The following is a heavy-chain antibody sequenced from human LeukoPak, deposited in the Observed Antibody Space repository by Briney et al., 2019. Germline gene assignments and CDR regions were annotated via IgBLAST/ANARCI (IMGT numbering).Heavy chain of an antibody. CDR2: ISTYNGKT. D-gene: IGHD3-9*01. V-gene: IGHV1-18*01. CDR3: ARGEYYDILTSYYSYNMGV. J-gene: IGHJ6*04. CDR1: GYTFTSYD. Sequence: ASVTVSCKASGYTFTSYDISWVRQAPGQGLEWMGWISTYNGKTNYAQKVQGRDTTTTDTSTSTAYMELRSLRSDDTAVYYCARGEYYDILTSYYSYNMGVWGKGTTVTVSS.